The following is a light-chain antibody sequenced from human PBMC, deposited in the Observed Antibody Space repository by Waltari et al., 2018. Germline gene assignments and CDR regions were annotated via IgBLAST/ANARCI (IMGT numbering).Light chain of an antibody. CDR3: ASWDGSLSGYV. J-gene: IGLJ1*01. Sequence: QSVLTQPPSASGTPGQRVTISCSGSSSNIGSKTVNWYQQLPGPAPKLLICNNEDRPSGVPDRFSGSWSGTSASLAISGLQSDDEATYYCASWDGSLSGYVFGTGTRVTVL. CDR2: NNE. CDR1: SSNIGSKT. V-gene: IGLV1-44*01.